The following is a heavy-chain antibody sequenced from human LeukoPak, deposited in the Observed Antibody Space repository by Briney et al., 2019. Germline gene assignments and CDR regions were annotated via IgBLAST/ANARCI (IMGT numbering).Heavy chain of an antibody. CDR3: ARQKREMATKHRYFDY. V-gene: IGHV4-61*02. CDR1: GGSISSGSYY. Sequence: SETLSLTCTVSGGSISSGSYYWSWIRQPAGKGLEWIGRIYTSGSTNYNPSLKSRVTISVDTSKNQFSLKLSSVTAADTAVYYCARQKREMATKHRYFDYWGQGTLVTVSS. D-gene: IGHD5-24*01. J-gene: IGHJ4*02. CDR2: IYTSGST.